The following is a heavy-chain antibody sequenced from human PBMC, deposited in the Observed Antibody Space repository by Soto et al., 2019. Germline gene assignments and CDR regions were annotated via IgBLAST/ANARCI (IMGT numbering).Heavy chain of an antibody. V-gene: IGHV1-18*01. CDR3: ARGRYGDY. CDR1: GYTFTSYG. Sequence: QVHLVQSGAEVKKPGASVKVSCKASGYTFTSYGITWVRQAPGQGLEWMGWISAHNGNTDYAQKLQGRVIVTRDTSTSTAYREMRSLISDDPDVYYCARGRYGDYWGQGALVTVSS. D-gene: IGHD1-1*01. CDR2: ISAHNGNT. J-gene: IGHJ4*02.